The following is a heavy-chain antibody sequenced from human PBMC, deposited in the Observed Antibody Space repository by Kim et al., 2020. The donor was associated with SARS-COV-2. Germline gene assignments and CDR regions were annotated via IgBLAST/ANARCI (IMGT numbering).Heavy chain of an antibody. D-gene: IGHD3-16*01. Sequence: GTTNSNPPLKSRVTISVDTYKNQFALKLSGVTAADAAGYYCAGGRHWFDPWGQGTLVTVSP. CDR3: AGGRHWFDP. V-gene: IGHV4-59*01. CDR2: GTT. J-gene: IGHJ5*02.